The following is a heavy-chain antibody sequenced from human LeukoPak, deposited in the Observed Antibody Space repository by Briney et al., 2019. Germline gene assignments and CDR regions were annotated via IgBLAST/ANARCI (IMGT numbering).Heavy chain of an antibody. Sequence: GGSLRLSCAASGFTFSSYSMNWVRQAPGKGLEWVSAISGSGGSTYYANSVKGRFTISRDNSKNTLYLQMNSLRAEDTAVYYCAKDDGPYYDFWSGYYNFDYWGQGTLVTVSS. J-gene: IGHJ4*02. CDR2: ISGSGGST. CDR3: AKDDGPYYDFWSGYYNFDY. V-gene: IGHV3-23*01. CDR1: GFTFSSYS. D-gene: IGHD3-3*01.